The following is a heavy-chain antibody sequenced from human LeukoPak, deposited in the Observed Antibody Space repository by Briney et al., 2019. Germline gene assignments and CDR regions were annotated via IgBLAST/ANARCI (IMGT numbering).Heavy chain of an antibody. J-gene: IGHJ4*02. V-gene: IGHV4-39*01. CDR3: ARGADYYFDY. CDR2: IFYSGST. CDR1: GFSISSSNYY. Sequence: PSETLSLTCTVSGFSISSSNYYWGWIRQPPGEGLEWIGSIFYSGSTYDNPSLKSRVTMFVDTSNNQFSLKLNSVTAADTAVYYCARGADYYFDYWGQGTLVTVSS.